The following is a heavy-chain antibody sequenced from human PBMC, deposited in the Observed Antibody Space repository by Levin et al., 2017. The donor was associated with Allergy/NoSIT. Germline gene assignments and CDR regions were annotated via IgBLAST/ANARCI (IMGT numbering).Heavy chain of an antibody. CDR1: GFTFSSYA. D-gene: IGHD2-2*01. V-gene: IGHV3-23*01. CDR3: AKDTAAEYYFDY. J-gene: IGHJ4*02. CDR2: ISGSGGST. Sequence: VASVKVSCAASGFTFSSYAMSWVRQAPGKGLEWVSAISGSGGSTYYADSVKGRFTISRDNSKNTLYLQMNSLRAEDTAVYYCAKDTAAEYYFDYWGQGTLVTVSS.